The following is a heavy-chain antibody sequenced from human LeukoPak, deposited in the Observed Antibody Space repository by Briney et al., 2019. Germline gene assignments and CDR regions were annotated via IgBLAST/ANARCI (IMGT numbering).Heavy chain of an antibody. CDR3: ARGPFPYRIIVGATRPYPHYWFDP. CDR1: GGSISSGGYS. CDR2: IYHSGST. Sequence: SETLSLTCAVSGGSISSGGYSWSWIRQPPGKGLEWIGYIYHSGSTYYNPSLKSRVTISVDTSKNQFSLKLSSVTAADTAVYYCARGPFPYRIIVGATRPYPHYWFDPWGQGTLVTVSS. D-gene: IGHD1-26*01. V-gene: IGHV4-30-2*01. J-gene: IGHJ5*02.